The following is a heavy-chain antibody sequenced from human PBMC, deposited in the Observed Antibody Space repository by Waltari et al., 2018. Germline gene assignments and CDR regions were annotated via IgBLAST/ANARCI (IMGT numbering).Heavy chain of an antibody. J-gene: IGHJ6*02. V-gene: IGHV3-30*01. D-gene: IGHD3-16*01. CDR3: ARDHDDGHYGMDV. Sequence: QVQLVESGGGVVPPGRSLRLSCAASGFPFRRYAMHWVRRDPGKGVEWGECISYDGRKKYYADAVKGRFTISRDKSKNTLYLQMNSLRAEDTAVYYWARDHDDGHYGMDVWGQGTTVTVSS. CDR1: GFPFRRYA. CDR2: ISYDGRKK.